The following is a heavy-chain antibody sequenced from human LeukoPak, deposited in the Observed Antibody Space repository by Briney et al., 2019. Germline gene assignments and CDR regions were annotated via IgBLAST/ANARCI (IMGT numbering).Heavy chain of an antibody. J-gene: IGHJ3*02. CDR1: GCTFTSYA. CDR2: INTNTGNP. V-gene: IGHV7-4-1*02. Sequence: GASVKVSCKASGCTFTSYAMNWVRQAPGQGLEWMGWINTNTGNPTYAQGFTGRFVFSLDTSVSTAYLQISSLKAEDTAVYYCSYGSGSYYKMHDAFDIWGQGTMVTVSS. CDR3: SYGSGSYYKMHDAFDI. D-gene: IGHD3-10*01.